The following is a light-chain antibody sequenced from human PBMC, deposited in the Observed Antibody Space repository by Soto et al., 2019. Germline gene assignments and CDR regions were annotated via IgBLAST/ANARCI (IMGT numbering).Light chain of an antibody. CDR1: SSDVGGYNY. CDR2: DVS. J-gene: IGLJ2*01. CDR3: SSYKSSSTPGV. Sequence: QSALTQPASVSGSPGQSITISCTGTSSDVGGYNYVSWYQQPPGKAPKVMIYDVSYRPSGVSNRFSGSKTGNTASLTISGLQAEDDANYYCSSYKSSSTPGVLGGGTKLTVL. V-gene: IGLV2-14*01.